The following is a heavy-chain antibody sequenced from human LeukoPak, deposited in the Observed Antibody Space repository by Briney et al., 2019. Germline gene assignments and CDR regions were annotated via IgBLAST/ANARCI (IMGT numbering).Heavy chain of an antibody. CDR2: IYYSGST. V-gene: IGHV4-59*12. D-gene: IGHD4-11*01. CDR3: ARLRLHQPLGGMDV. Sequence: SETLSLTCTVSGGSISSYYWSWIRQPPGKGLEWIGYIYYSGSTNYNPSLKSRVTISVDTSKNQFSLKLSSVTAADTAVYYCARLRLHQPLGGMDVWGQGTTVTVSS. CDR1: GGSISSYY. J-gene: IGHJ6*02.